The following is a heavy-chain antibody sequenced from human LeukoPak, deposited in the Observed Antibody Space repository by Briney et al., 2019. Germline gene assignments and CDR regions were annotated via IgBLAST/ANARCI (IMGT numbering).Heavy chain of an antibody. J-gene: IGHJ3*02. CDR3: AKDFYDSSGYYDAFDI. CDR2: ISYDGSNK. V-gene: IGHV3-30*18. CDR1: GFTFSSYW. Sequence: GGSLRLSCAASGFTFSSYWMSWVRQAPGKGLEWVAVISYDGSNKYYADSVKGRFTISRDNSKNTLYLQMNSLRAEDTAVYYCAKDFYDSSGYYDAFDIWGQGTMVTVSS. D-gene: IGHD3-22*01.